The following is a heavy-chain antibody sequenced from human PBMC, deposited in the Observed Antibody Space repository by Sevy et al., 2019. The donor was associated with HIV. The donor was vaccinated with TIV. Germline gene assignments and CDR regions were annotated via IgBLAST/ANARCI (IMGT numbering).Heavy chain of an antibody. V-gene: IGHV3-23*01. J-gene: IGHJ4*02. CDR2: LSFGCGKI. D-gene: IGHD2-8*01. CDR1: GFTFNIYS. CDR3: AREGCTKPHDY. Sequence: GGSLRRSCAASGFTFNIYSMSWVRQTPGKGLEWVATLSFGCGKINHADSVKGRFTMSRDDSKNAVYLQMNNRRVEDTAIYYCAREGCTKPHDYWGQGTLVTVSS.